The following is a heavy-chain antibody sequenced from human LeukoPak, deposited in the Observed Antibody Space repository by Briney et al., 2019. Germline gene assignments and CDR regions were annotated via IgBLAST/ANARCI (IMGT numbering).Heavy chain of an antibody. V-gene: IGHV1-18*04. CDR1: GYTFTGYY. D-gene: IGHD3-3*01. CDR3: ARSLDFNWFDP. J-gene: IGHJ5*02. CDR2: ISAYNGNT. Sequence: GASVKVSCKASGYTFTGYYMHWVRQAPGQGLEWMGWISAYNGNTNYAQKLQGRVTMTTDTSTSTAYMELRSLRSDDTAVYYCARSLDFNWFDPWGQGTLVTVSS.